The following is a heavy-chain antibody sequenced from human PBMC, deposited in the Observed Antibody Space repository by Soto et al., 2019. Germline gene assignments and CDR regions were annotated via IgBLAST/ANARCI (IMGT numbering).Heavy chain of an antibody. CDR1: GYTFTSYG. J-gene: IGHJ5*02. D-gene: IGHD5-12*01. CDR3: ARDGYQVHNWFDP. Sequence: GASVKVSCKASGYTFTSYGISWVRQAPGQGLEWMGWISAYNGNTNYAQKLQGRVTITTDRSTSRAYMELRSLRSDDTAVYYCARDGYQVHNWFDPWGQGTLVTVSS. CDR2: ISAYNGNT. V-gene: IGHV1-18*01.